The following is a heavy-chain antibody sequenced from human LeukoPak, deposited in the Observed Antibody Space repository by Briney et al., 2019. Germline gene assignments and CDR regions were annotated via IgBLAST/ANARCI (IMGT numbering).Heavy chain of an antibody. CDR3: ARGRRRWPEVYYFGY. D-gene: IGHD5-24*01. V-gene: IGHV4-61*02. Sequence: SETLSLTCTVSGGSISSGGYYWSWIRQPAGKGLEWIGRIYTSGSTNYNPSLKSRVTISVDTSKNQFSLKLSSVTAADTAVYYCARGRRRWPEVYYFGYWGQGTLVTVSS. CDR1: GGSISSGGYY. CDR2: IYTSGST. J-gene: IGHJ4*02.